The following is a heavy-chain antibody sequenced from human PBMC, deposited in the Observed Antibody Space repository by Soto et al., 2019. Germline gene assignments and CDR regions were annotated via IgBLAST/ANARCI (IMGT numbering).Heavy chain of an antibody. D-gene: IGHD4-17*01. CDR2: IIPIFGTA. J-gene: IGHJ5*02. Sequence: ASVKVSCKASGGTFSSYAISWVRQAPGQGLEWMGGIIPIFGTANYAQKFQGRVTITADESTSTAYMELSSLRSEDTAVYYCARGPPSKVNWHPTLNWFDPWGQGTLVTVSS. CDR1: GGTFSSYA. CDR3: ARGPPSKVNWHPTLNWFDP. V-gene: IGHV1-69*13.